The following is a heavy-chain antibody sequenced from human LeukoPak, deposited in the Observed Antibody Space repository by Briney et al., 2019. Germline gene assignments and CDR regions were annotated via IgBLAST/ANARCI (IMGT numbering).Heavy chain of an antibody. D-gene: IGHD6-13*01. CDR1: GFTFRNHG. CDR2: ISGSGGST. V-gene: IGHV3-23*01. CDR3: AKDQAASSSWGYYYGMDV. Sequence: LPGGSLRLSCAASGFTFRNHGMSWVRQAPGKGLEWVSAISGSGGSTYYADSVKGRFTISSDNSKNTLFLQMNSLRAEDTAVYYCAKDQAASSSWGYYYGMDVWGQGTTVTVSS. J-gene: IGHJ6*02.